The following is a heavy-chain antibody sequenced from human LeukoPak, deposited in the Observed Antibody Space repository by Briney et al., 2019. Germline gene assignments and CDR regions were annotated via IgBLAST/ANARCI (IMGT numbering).Heavy chain of an antibody. D-gene: IGHD4-17*01. J-gene: IGHJ4*02. CDR2: ISSSGST. Sequence: SETLSLTCTVSSGSIISYFWSWVRQPPGRGLEWIGFISSSGSTSYNPSLGSRVTISVHTSKNQFSLRLSSVTAADTAIYYCARHYGSAKFFDYWGQGILVTVSS. CDR1: SGSIISYF. CDR3: ARHYGSAKFFDY. V-gene: IGHV4-59*08.